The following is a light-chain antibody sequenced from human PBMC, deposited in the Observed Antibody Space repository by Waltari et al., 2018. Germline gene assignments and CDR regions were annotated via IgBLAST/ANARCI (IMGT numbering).Light chain of an antibody. V-gene: IGKV2-28*01. J-gene: IGKJ1*01. CDR2: FGS. CDR1: QSLLHTNGYNY. Sequence: DIVMTQSPLSLPVTPGEPASISCRSSQSLLHTNGYNYLDWYLQKPGQSPQLLIYFGSNRASGVPGRFSGSGSGTDFTLKISRVEAEDVGVYYCMQALQTPRTFGQGTKVEIK. CDR3: MQALQTPRT.